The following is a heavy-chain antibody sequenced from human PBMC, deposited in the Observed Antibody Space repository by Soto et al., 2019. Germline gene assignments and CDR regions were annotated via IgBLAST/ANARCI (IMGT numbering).Heavy chain of an antibody. CDR2: ISSSGGST. D-gene: IGHD6-19*01. CDR1: GFTFSSYA. J-gene: IGHJ6*02. CDR3: AKGKSSGGGWNYGMDV. Sequence: EVQLLESGGGLVQPGGSMRLSCAASGFTFSSYAMRWVRKAPGKGLEWVSVISSSGGSTYYADSVKGRFTLSRDNSKNTRSLQMNSLRAEDTAGDYCAKGKSSGGGWNYGMDVWGQGTTVTVSS. V-gene: IGHV3-23*01.